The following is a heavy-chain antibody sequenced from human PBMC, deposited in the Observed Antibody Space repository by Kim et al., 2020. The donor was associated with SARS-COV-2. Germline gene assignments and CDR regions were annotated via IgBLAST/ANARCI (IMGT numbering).Heavy chain of an antibody. Sequence: SETLSLTCAVYGGSFSGHSWSWVRQPPGQGPEWIGEITDSGSTKYNPSLKSRLTISLDVSKKQFSLKLTSVTAADRGLYYCARGRVGVVPAPVLGLGPFYEYFILDVWGHGTTVTVSS. D-gene: IGHD2-2*02. CDR1: GGSFSGHS. J-gene: IGHJ6*02. V-gene: IGHV4-34*01. CDR2: ITDSGST. CDR3: ARGRVGVVPAPVLGLGPFYEYFILDV.